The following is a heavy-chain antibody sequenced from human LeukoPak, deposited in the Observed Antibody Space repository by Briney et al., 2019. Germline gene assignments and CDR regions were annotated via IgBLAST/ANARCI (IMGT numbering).Heavy chain of an antibody. J-gene: IGHJ6*03. CDR2: MNPNSGNT. CDR3: ARSFYYYYYMDV. CDR1: GYTFTSYD. Sequence: ASVKVSCKASGYTFTSYDINWVRQATGQGLEGMGWMNPNSGNTGYAQKFQGRVTMTRNTSISTAYMELSSLRSEDTAVYYCARSFYYYYYMDVWGKGTTVTVSS. V-gene: IGHV1-8*01.